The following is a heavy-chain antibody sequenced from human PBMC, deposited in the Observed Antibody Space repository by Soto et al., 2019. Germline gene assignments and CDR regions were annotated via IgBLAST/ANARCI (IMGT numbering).Heavy chain of an antibody. Sequence: QVQLVQSGAEVKKPGASVKVSCKASGYTFTSYGISWVRQAPGQGLEWMGWISAYNGNTNYAQKLQGRVTMTTDTSTSTAYMELRSLRSDDTAVYYCARAKSSYCSGGSCEGGPDTPLSYYYYMDVWGKGTTVTVSS. J-gene: IGHJ6*03. D-gene: IGHD2-15*01. V-gene: IGHV1-18*01. CDR1: GYTFTSYG. CDR3: ARAKSSYCSGGSCEGGPDTPLSYYYYMDV. CDR2: ISAYNGNT.